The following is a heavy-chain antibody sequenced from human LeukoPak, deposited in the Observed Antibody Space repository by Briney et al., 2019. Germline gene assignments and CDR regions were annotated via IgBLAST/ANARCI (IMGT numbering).Heavy chain of an antibody. CDR2: IHYTGTT. CDR3: ARHRGYTYGRTFDY. J-gene: IGHJ4*01. CDR1: GGSLSGYY. V-gene: IGHV4-59*08. Sequence: PSETLSLTCTVSGGSLSGYYWSWIRQPPGKGLEWIGYIHYTGTTKYNSSLNSQGTISVDTSKNQFSLILTSMTAADTAVYYCARHRGYTYGRTFDYWGQGTLVTVSS. D-gene: IGHD5-18*01.